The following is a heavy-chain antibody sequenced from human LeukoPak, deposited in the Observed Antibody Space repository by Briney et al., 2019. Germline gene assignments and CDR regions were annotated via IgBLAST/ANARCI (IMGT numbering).Heavy chain of an antibody. V-gene: IGHV3-48*01. Sequence: GGSLRLSCAASGFTFSDYSMNWVRQAPGKGLEWISYISSSSSTIYYADSVKGRFTISRDNAKKSLYMQMNSLRAEDTAVYYCVRVGGAFDLWGQGTRVSVSS. J-gene: IGHJ3*01. CDR1: GFTFSDYS. CDR3: VRVGGAFDL. CDR2: ISSSSSTI. D-gene: IGHD3-16*01.